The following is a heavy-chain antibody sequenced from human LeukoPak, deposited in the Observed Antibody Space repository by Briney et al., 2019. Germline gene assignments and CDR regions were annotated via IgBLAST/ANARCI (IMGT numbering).Heavy chain of an antibody. V-gene: IGHV1-69*04. CDR1: GGTFSSYA. Sequence: ASVKVSCKASGGTFSSYAISWVRQAPGQGLEWMGRIIPILGIANYAQKFQGRVTITTDESTSTAYMELSSLRSEDTAVYYCATGGVVPAAPAEYFQHWGQGTLVTVSS. CDR2: IIPILGIA. D-gene: IGHD2-2*01. J-gene: IGHJ1*01. CDR3: ATGGVVPAAPAEYFQH.